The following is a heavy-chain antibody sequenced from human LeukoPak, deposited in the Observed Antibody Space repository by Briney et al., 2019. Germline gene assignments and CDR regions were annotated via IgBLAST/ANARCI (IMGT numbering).Heavy chain of an antibody. V-gene: IGHV1-46*01. J-gene: IGHJ5*02. CDR3: ATGYSGNYNNWFDP. CDR1: GYTFTDYY. D-gene: IGHD1-26*01. CDR2: INPSGGST. Sequence: ASVKVSCKASGYTFTDYYMHWVRQAPGQGLEWMGIINPSGGSTIYAQKFQGRVTMTEDTSTDTAYMELSSLRSEDTAVYYCATGYSGNYNNWFDPWGQGTLVTVSS.